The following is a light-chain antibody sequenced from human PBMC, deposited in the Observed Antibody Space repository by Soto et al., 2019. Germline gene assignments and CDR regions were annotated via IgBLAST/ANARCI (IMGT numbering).Light chain of an antibody. J-gene: IGKJ1*01. Sequence: EIVMTQSPAHVSVSPVEIVILSCMASQSVSSNLAWYQQKPGQAPRLLIYGASSRATGIPDRFSGSGSGTDFTLTISRLEPGDFAVYYCQQYLSSPWTFGQGTKVDI. CDR1: QSVSSN. V-gene: IGKV3-20*01. CDR3: QQYLSSPWT. CDR2: GAS.